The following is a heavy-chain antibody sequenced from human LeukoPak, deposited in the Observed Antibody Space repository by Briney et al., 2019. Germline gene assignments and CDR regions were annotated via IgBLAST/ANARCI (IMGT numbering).Heavy chain of an antibody. CDR3: ARLHRDGWWFDP. J-gene: IGHJ5*02. CDR1: GYTFINYS. Sequence: ASVKVSCKASGYTFINYSINWVRQAPGQGLEWMGWISGYNGNTNYAQNYQGRVTMTTDTSTSTAYMELRSLRSDDTAVYYCARLHRDGWWFDPWGREPWSPSLQ. V-gene: IGHV1-18*01. D-gene: IGHD5-24*01. CDR2: ISGYNGNT.